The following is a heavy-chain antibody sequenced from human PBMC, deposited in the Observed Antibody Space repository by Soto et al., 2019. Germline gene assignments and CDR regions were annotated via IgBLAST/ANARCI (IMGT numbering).Heavy chain of an antibody. V-gene: IGHV3-30*18. CDR2: ISYDGSNK. CDR1: GFTFSSYG. Sequence: QVQLVESGGGAVQPGRSLRLSCAASGFTFSSYGMHWVRQAPGKGLEWVAVISYDGSNKYYADSVKGRFTISRDNSKNTLYLQMNSLRAEDTAVYYCAKEGTSGDLDYWGQGTLVTVSS. D-gene: IGHD3-10*01. CDR3: AKEGTSGDLDY. J-gene: IGHJ4*02.